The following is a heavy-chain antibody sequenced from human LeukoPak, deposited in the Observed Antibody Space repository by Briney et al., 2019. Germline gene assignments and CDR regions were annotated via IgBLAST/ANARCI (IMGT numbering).Heavy chain of an antibody. CDR1: GGTFSSYA. D-gene: IGHD3-9*01. CDR3: ARGEYYDILTGYPRFDY. CDR2: IIPIFGTA. V-gene: IGHV1-69*01. J-gene: IGHJ4*02. Sequence: SVKVSCKASGGTFSSYAISWVRQAPGQGLEWMGGIIPIFGTANYAQKFQGRVTITADESTSTAYMELSSLRSDDTAVYYCARGEYYDILTGYPRFDYWGQGTLVTVSS.